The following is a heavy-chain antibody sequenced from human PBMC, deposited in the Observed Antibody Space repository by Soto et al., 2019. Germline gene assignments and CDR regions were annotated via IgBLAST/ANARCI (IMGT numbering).Heavy chain of an antibody. Sequence: GGSLRLCCAACGFTFSSYDMHWVRQATGKGLEWVSATGTAGDTYYPGSVKGRFTISRENAKNSLYLQMNSLRAGDTAVYYCARSGVRAAVAGNYMDVWGKGTTVTVSS. J-gene: IGHJ6*03. CDR1: GFTFSSYD. CDR2: TGTAGDT. V-gene: IGHV3-13*01. CDR3: ARSGVRAAVAGNYMDV. D-gene: IGHD6-19*01.